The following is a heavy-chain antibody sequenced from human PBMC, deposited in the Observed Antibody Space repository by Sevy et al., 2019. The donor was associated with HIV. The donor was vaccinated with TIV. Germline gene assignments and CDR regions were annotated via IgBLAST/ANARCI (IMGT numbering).Heavy chain of an antibody. Sequence: GGCLRLSCAASGFTFSSYSMNWVRQAPGKGLEWVSSISSSSSYIYYADSVKGRFTISRDNAKNSLYLQMNSMRAQATAVYYCARVYLGPTDYWGQGTLVTVSS. CDR2: ISSSSSYI. CDR3: ARVYLGPTDY. D-gene: IGHD7-27*01. J-gene: IGHJ4*02. CDR1: GFTFSSYS. V-gene: IGHV3-21*01.